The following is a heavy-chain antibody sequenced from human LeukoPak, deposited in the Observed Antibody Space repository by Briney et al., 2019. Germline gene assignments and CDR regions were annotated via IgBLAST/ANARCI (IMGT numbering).Heavy chain of an antibody. J-gene: IGHJ4*02. V-gene: IGHV3-74*01. Sequence: GGSLRLSCAASGFTFSSYWMHWVRQAPGKGLVWVSRINTDGRSTNYADSVKGRFTISRDNAKSTLYLQMNSLRAEDTAVYYCVHSLGGNDNWGQGTLVTVSS. CDR3: VHSLGGNDN. D-gene: IGHD2-21*01. CDR2: INTDGRST. CDR1: GFTFSSYW.